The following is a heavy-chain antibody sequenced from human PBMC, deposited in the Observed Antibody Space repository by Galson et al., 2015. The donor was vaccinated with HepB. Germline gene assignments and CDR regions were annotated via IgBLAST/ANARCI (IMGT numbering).Heavy chain of an antibody. CDR2: ISGSGGST. V-gene: IGHV3-23*01. Sequence: SLRLSCAVSGFTFSSYAMSWVRQAPGKGLEWVSAISGSGGSTYYADSVKGRFTISRDNSKNTLYLQMNSLRAEDTAVYYCAKGLEYSGSYVVYWGQGTLVTVSS. CDR1: GFTFSSYA. D-gene: IGHD1-26*01. J-gene: IGHJ4*02. CDR3: AKGLEYSGSYVVY.